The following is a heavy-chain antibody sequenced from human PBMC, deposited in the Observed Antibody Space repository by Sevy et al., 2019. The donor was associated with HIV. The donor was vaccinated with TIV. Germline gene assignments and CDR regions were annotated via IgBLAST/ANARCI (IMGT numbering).Heavy chain of an antibody. CDR3: ARDQALIVVGDPGHYGMYV. D-gene: IGHD3-22*01. CDR2: INHSGST. Sequence: SQTLSLTCAVYGGSFSGYYWSWIRQPPGKGLEWIGQINHSGSTNYNPSLKSRVTISVDTSKNQFSLKLSSVTAADTAVYYCARDQALIVVGDPGHYGMYVWGQGTTVTVSS. J-gene: IGHJ6*02. CDR1: GGSFSGYY. V-gene: IGHV4-34*01.